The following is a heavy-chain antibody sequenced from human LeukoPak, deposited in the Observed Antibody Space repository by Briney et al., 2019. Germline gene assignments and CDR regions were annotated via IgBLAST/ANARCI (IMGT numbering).Heavy chain of an antibody. CDR3: ARLAGLGRRVDY. D-gene: IGHD6-19*01. CDR1: GGSISSSSYY. V-gene: IGHV4-39*01. Sequence: SETLSLTCTVSGGSISSSSYYWGWIRQPPGKGLEWIGSIYYSGSTYYNPSLKSRVTISVDTSKNQFSLKLSSVTAADTAVYYCARLAGLGRRVDYWGQGTLVTVSS. CDR2: IYYSGST. J-gene: IGHJ4*02.